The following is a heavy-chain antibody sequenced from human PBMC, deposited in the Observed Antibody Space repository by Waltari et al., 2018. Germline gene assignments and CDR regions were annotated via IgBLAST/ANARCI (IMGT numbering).Heavy chain of an antibody. D-gene: IGHD3-16*01. CDR3: ARDWGFKRFDI. CDR2: MKTDGSEE. Sequence: EVQLVESGGGLVQPGGSLRLSCGAPGFNVTTSWMNWVRQAPGKGLEWVASMKTDGSEEFYVDSVRGRFTISRDNDKNLLFLQMNSLGADDTAVYFCARDWGFKRFDIWGQGTAVTVAS. V-gene: IGHV3-7*03. CDR1: GFNVTTSW. J-gene: IGHJ3*02.